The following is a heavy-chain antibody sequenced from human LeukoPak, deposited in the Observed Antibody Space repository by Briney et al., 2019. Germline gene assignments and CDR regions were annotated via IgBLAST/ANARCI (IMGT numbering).Heavy chain of an antibody. Sequence: QPGGSLRLSCAASGFALSSHWMIWVRQVPGRGPEWVANVNRDGSETYYLDSVKGRFTISKDNAKNSLYLQMNSLRAEDTALYHCARNNGMDVWGQGTTVIVSS. CDR3: ARNNGMDV. V-gene: IGHV3-7*03. CDR1: GFALSSHW. J-gene: IGHJ6*02. CDR2: VNRDGSET.